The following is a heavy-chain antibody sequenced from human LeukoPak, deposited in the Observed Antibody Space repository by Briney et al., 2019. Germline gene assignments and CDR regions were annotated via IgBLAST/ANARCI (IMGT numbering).Heavy chain of an antibody. Sequence: PVGSPRLSCAASGFTFSGYWMSWVRQAPGKGLEWVANINHGGCVKYYVDSVKGRFTISRDNANNILYLQMNSLRGEDTAVYYCTRDRSRAEDDWGQGTLVTVSS. CDR2: INHGGCVK. D-gene: IGHD1-14*01. J-gene: IGHJ4*02. CDR1: GFTFSGYW. CDR3: TRDRSRAEDD. V-gene: IGHV3-7*01.